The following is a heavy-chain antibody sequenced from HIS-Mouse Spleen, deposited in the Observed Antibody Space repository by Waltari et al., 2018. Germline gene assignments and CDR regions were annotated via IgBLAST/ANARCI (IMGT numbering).Heavy chain of an antibody. Sequence: EVQLVESGGGLVQPGGSLRLSCAASGFTFSSYWMHWVRQAPGKGLVWVSRINRDGSSTSYADSVKGRFTISRDNAKNTLYLKMNSLRAEDTAVYYCARDLELDAFDIWGQGTMVTVSS. J-gene: IGHJ3*02. CDR1: GFTFSSYW. CDR3: ARDLELDAFDI. CDR2: INRDGSST. V-gene: IGHV3-74*01. D-gene: IGHD1-1*01.